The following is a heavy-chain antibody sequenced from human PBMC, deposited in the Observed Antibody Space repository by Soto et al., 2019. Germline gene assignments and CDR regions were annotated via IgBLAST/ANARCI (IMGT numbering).Heavy chain of an antibody. V-gene: IGHV1-2*02. Sequence: VKVSCKASGYTFTGYYMHWVRQAPGQGLEWMGWINPNSGGTNYAQKFQGRVTMTRDTSISTAYMELSRLRSDDTAVYYCARGATIFGVVPYYGMDVWGQGTTVTVSS. J-gene: IGHJ6*02. CDR1: GYTFTGYY. CDR3: ARGATIFGVVPYYGMDV. CDR2: INPNSGGT. D-gene: IGHD3-3*01.